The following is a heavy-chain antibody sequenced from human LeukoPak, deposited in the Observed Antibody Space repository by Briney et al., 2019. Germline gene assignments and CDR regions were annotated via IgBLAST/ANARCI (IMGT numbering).Heavy chain of an antibody. J-gene: IGHJ4*02. Sequence: GRSLRLSCAASGFTFSSYAMHWVRQAPGKGLEWVAVISYDGSNKYYADSVKGRFTISRDNSKNTLYLQMNSLRAEDTAVYYCARDRYGGNGLVDYWGQGTLVTVSS. V-gene: IGHV3-30-3*01. D-gene: IGHD4-23*01. CDR1: GFTFSSYA. CDR2: ISYDGSNK. CDR3: ARDRYGGNGLVDY.